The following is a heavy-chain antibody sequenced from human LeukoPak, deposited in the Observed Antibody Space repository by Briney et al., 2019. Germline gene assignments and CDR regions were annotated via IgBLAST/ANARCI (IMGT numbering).Heavy chain of an antibody. V-gene: IGHV3-21*01. D-gene: IGHD3-3*01. CDR2: ISSSSSYI. CDR1: GFTFSSYS. J-gene: IGHJ4*02. CDR3: VWMSPPAG. Sequence: GGSLRLSCAASGFTFSSYSMNWVRMAPGKGLELVSSISSSSSYIYYADSVNGRFTISRDNAKNALYLQMNSLRAEDTAVYYCVWMSPPAGWGQGTLVTV.